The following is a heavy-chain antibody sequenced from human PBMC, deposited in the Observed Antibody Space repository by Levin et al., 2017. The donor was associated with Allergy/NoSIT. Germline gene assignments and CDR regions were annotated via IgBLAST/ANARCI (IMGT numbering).Heavy chain of an antibody. CDR1: GGSFSGYY. V-gene: IGHV4-34*01. J-gene: IGHJ4*02. D-gene: IGHD3-22*01. CDR2: INHSGST. Sequence: SETLSLTCAVYGGSFSGYYWSWIRQPPGKGLEWIGEINHSGSTNYNPSLKSRVTISVDTSKNQFSLKLSSVTAADTAVYYCARAPNYYYDSSGYIWGQGTLVTVSS. CDR3: ARAPNYYYDSSGYI.